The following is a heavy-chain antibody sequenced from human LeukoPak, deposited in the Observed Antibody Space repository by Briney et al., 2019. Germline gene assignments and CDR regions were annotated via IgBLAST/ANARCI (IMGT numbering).Heavy chain of an antibody. CDR3: ARKATPGCSSTSCYTSFGY. V-gene: IGHV4-34*01. CDR2: INHSGST. CDR1: GGSFSGYY. J-gene: IGHJ4*02. Sequence: SETLSLTCAVYGGSFSGYYWSWIRQPPGKGLEWIGEINHSGSTNYNPSLKSRVTISVDTSKNQFSLKLSSVTAADTAVYYCARKATPGCSSTSCYTSFGYWGQGTLVTVSS. D-gene: IGHD2-2*01.